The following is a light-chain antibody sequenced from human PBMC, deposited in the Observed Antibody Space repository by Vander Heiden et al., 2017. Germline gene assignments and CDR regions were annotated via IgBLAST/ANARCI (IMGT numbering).Light chain of an antibody. CDR3: QQYNGYPWT. CDR1: QSISNW. Sequence: DIQMTQSPSTLSASVRDRVTITCRASQSISNWLAWYQQKPGKAPKLLIYKESILETGVPPRFSGSGSGSEFTLTISSLQPDDFATYYCQQYNGYPWTFGQGTKVEIK. J-gene: IGKJ1*01. CDR2: KES. V-gene: IGKV1-5*03.